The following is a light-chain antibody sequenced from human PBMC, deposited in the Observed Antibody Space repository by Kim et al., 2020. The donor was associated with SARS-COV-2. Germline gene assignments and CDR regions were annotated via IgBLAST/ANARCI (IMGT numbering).Light chain of an antibody. J-gene: IGLJ3*02. Sequence: SYELTQPPSVSVAPGKTAIITCDEDEIGTKSVHWYQQKPGQAPVVVIYDDDARPSGIPERFSGSRSGNSATLTISRVEAGDEADYYCQVWDNSDDHWVFGGGTQLTVL. CDR2: DDD. CDR3: QVWDNSDDHWV. V-gene: IGLV3-21*04. CDR1: EIGTKS.